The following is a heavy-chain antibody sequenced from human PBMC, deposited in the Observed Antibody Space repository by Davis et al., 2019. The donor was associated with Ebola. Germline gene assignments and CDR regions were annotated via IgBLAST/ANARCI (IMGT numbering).Heavy chain of an antibody. CDR3: AREVGETKLDQ. CDR1: GGTFSSYT. Sequence: SVKVSCKASGGTFSSYTITWVRQAPGQGLEWMGWVIPFSGVPKYAQDFQGRVTITADESTSTAYMELTNLRSDDTAVYYCAREVGETKLDQWGQGTLVTVSS. V-gene: IGHV1-69*13. J-gene: IGHJ4*02. CDR2: VIPFSGVP. D-gene: IGHD1-26*01.